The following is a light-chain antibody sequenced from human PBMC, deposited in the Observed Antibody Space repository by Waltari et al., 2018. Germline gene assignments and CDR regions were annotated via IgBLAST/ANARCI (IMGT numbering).Light chain of an antibody. CDR3: QQYDFYSLT. CDR1: RSVIGY. Sequence: DVQMTQSPSSLSASIGDRVTITCRASRSVIGYLNWYQQTPGKAPKFLIYATSTLQSGVPSRFSGSGSGTEFTLTISSLQPDDFATYYCQQYDFYSLTFGGGTRVEIK. V-gene: IGKV1-5*01. J-gene: IGKJ4*01. CDR2: ATS.